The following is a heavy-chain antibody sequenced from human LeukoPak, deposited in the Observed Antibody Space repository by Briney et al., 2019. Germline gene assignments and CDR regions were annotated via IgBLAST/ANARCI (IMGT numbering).Heavy chain of an antibody. CDR2: ISAYNGNT. Sequence: WASVKVSCKASGYTFTSYGISWVRQAPGQGLEWMGWISAYNGNTNYAQKLQGRVTMTTDTSTSTAYMELGSLRSDDTAVYYCASFVCSGGSCYGVLTNWGQGTLVTVSS. V-gene: IGHV1-18*01. D-gene: IGHD2-15*01. CDR3: ASFVCSGGSCYGVLTN. CDR1: GYTFTSYG. J-gene: IGHJ4*02.